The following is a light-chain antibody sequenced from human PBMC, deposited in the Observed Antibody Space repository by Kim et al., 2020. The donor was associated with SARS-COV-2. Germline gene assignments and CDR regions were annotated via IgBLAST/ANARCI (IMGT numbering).Light chain of an antibody. Sequence: SPGETATLSCWASQSFTASYLAWYQHNPGQAPRLLIYGASTRATGIPDRFSGSGSGTHFTLTISRLEPEDFGVYYCHQYGSSPPYTFGPGTKLEI. J-gene: IGKJ2*01. V-gene: IGKV3-20*01. CDR1: QSFTASY. CDR2: GAS. CDR3: HQYGSSPPYT.